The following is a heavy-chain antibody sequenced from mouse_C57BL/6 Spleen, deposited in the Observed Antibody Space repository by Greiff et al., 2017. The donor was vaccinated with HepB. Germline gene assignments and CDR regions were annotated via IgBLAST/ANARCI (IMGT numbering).Heavy chain of an antibody. CDR2: IHPNSGST. Sequence: QVQLKQPGAELVKPGASVKLSCKASGYTFTSYWMHWVKQRPGQGLEWIGMIHPNSGSTNYNEKFKSKATLTVDKSSSTAYMQLSSLTSEDSAVYYCARVYGSSQYYYAMDYWGQGTSVTVSS. J-gene: IGHJ4*01. V-gene: IGHV1-64*01. CDR1: GYTFTSYW. D-gene: IGHD1-1*01. CDR3: ARVYGSSQYYYAMDY.